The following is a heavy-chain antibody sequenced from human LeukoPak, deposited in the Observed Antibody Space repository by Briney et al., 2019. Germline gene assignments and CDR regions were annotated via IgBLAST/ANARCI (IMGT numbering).Heavy chain of an antibody. Sequence: SVKVSCKASGGTFSSYAITWVRQAPGQGLEWMGGIIPIFGTANYAQKFQGRVTITADKSTSKAYMDPSSLRSEDTAVYYCARVRAAGRTRDAFDIWGQGTMVTVSS. V-gene: IGHV1-69*06. D-gene: IGHD1-14*01. CDR3: ARVRAAGRTRDAFDI. J-gene: IGHJ3*02. CDR1: GGTFSSYA. CDR2: IIPIFGTA.